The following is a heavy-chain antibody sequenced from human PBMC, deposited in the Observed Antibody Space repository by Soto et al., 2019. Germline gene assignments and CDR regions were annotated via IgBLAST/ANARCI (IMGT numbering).Heavy chain of an antibody. D-gene: IGHD6-6*01. CDR1: VFTVSSNY. CDR3: AREAIAARPGQTQGPDY. CDR2: IYSGGST. V-gene: IGHV3-66*01. Sequence: GGSLRLSCAASVFTVSSNYMSWVRQAPGKGLEWVSVIYSGGSTYYADSVKGRFTISRDNSKNTLYLQMNSLRAEDTAVYYCAREAIAARPGQTQGPDYWGQGTLVTVSS. J-gene: IGHJ4*02.